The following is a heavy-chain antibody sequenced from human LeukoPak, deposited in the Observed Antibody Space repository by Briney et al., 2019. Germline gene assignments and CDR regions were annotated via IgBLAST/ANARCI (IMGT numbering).Heavy chain of an antibody. Sequence: ASETLSLTCAVYGGSFSGYYWSWIRQPPGKGLEWIGEINHSGSTNYNPSLKSRVTISVDTSKNQFSLKLSSVTAADTAVYYCTRGVTPTTYNWFDPWGQGTLVTVSS. CDR3: TRGVTPTTYNWFDP. D-gene: IGHD2/OR15-2a*01. CDR1: GGSFSGYY. CDR2: INHSGST. J-gene: IGHJ5*02. V-gene: IGHV4-34*01.